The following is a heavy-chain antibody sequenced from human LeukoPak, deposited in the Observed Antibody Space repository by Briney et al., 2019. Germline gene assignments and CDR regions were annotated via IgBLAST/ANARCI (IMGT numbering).Heavy chain of an antibody. CDR1: GYTFTSCG. D-gene: IGHD3-16*02. Sequence: GASVKVSCKASGYTFTSCGISWVRQAPGQGLEWMGWISAYNGNTNYAQKLQGRVTMTTDTSTSTAYMELGSLRSDDTAVYYCARDPGIMIKFGGVIPGWFDPWGQGTLVTVSS. CDR2: ISAYNGNT. CDR3: ARDPGIMIKFGGVIPGWFDP. J-gene: IGHJ5*02. V-gene: IGHV1-18*01.